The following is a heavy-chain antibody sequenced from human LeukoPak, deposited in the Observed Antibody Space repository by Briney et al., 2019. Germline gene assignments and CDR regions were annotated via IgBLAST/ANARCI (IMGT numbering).Heavy chain of an antibody. CDR1: GGSFSGYY. CDR3: ARDKYYGSGNYGKYNWFDP. CDR2: INHSGST. J-gene: IGHJ5*02. V-gene: IGHV4-34*01. D-gene: IGHD3-10*01. Sequence: SETLSLTCAVYGGSFSGYYWSWIRQPPGKGLEWIGEINHSGSTNYNPSLKSRVTMSLDTSKNQFSLKLSSVTAAATAVYYCARDKYYGSGNYGKYNWFDPWGQGALVTVSS.